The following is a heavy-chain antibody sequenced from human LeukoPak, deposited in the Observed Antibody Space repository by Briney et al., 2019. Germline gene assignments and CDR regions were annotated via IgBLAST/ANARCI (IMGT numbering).Heavy chain of an antibody. CDR3: ASEYCSSTSCYLTGLGAFDI. V-gene: IGHV1-69*04. J-gene: IGHJ3*02. Sequence: ASVKVSCKASGGTFSSYAISWVRQAPGQGLEWMGRIIPILGIANYAQKFQGRVTITADKSTSTDYMELSSLRTEDTAVYYCASEYCSSTSCYLTGLGAFDIWGQGTMVTVSS. CDR2: IIPILGIA. D-gene: IGHD2-2*01. CDR1: GGTFSSYA.